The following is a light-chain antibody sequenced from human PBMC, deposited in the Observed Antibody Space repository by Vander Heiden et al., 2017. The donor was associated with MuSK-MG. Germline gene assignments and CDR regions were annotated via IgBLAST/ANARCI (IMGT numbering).Light chain of an antibody. J-gene: IGKJ2*01. Sequence: EIVLTQSPATLSLSPGERATLSCRASQSISNYLAWYQQKPGQAPRLLIYAASNRATGVPARFSGSGSGTDFSLTISSLEPEDAAVYYCQQLSNWPPYTFGQGTKLEIK. CDR3: QQLSNWPPYT. CDR1: QSISNY. V-gene: IGKV3-11*01. CDR2: AAS.